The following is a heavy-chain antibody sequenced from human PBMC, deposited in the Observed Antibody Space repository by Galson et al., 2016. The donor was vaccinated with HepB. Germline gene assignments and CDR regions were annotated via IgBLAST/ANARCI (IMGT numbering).Heavy chain of an antibody. CDR3: ARGDPRIVVVPAAMFYYYYGMDV. CDR2: IIPIFGTA. V-gene: IGHV1-69*13. CDR1: AYTFSSYA. J-gene: IGHJ6*02. D-gene: IGHD2-2*01. Sequence: SVKVSCKAFAYTFSSYAISWVRQAPGQGLEWMGGIIPIFGTANYAQKFQGRVTITADESTSTAYMELSSLRSEDTAVYYCARGDPRIVVVPAAMFYYYYGMDVWGQGTTVTVSS.